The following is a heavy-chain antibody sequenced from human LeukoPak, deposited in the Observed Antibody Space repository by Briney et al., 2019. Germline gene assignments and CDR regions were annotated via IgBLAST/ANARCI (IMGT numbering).Heavy chain of an antibody. CDR3: ARDVTYYYDSSGYLGAFDI. J-gene: IGHJ3*02. D-gene: IGHD3-22*01. Sequence: GASVKVSCKASGYTFTSYGISWVRQAPEQGLEWMGWISAYNGNTNYAQKLQGRVTMTTDTSTSTAYMELRSLRSDDAAVYYCARDVTYYYDSSGYLGAFDIWGQGTMVTVSS. CDR1: GYTFTSYG. V-gene: IGHV1-18*01. CDR2: ISAYNGNT.